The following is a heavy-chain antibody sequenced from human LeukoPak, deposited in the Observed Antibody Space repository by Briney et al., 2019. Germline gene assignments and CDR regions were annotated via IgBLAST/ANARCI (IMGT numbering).Heavy chain of an antibody. CDR2: IGISSNKI. J-gene: IGHJ3*02. CDR1: GFTFRSYT. V-gene: IGHV3-21*01. CDR3: ASSYSGRENDAFDI. Sequence: PGGSLRLSCAASGFTFRSYTMNWVRQAPGKGLEWVSSIGISSNKIYYADSVKGRFIISRDNAKNSVYLQMNSLRAEDTAVYYCASSYSGRENDAFDIWGQGTMVTVSS. D-gene: IGHD1-26*01.